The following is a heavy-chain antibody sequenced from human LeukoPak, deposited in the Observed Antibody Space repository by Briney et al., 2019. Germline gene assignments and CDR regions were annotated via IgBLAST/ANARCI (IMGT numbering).Heavy chain of an antibody. D-gene: IGHD4-17*01. Sequence: GGSLRLSCAASGFSFTNYAMTWVRQAPGKGLEWVSAISGSVGSTSYADSVKGRFTISRDNSKNTLYLQMNSLRAEDTAVYYCARGGRTTWHGMDVWGQGTTVTVSS. J-gene: IGHJ6*02. CDR2: ISGSVGST. V-gene: IGHV3-23*01. CDR3: ARGGRTTWHGMDV. CDR1: GFSFTNYA.